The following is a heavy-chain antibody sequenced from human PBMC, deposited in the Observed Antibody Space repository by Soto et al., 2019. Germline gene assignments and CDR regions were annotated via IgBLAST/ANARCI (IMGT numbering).Heavy chain of an antibody. V-gene: IGHV4-30-2*01. J-gene: IGHJ4*02. CDR3: ARERGGNCLFDS. D-gene: IGHD2-21*01. CDR2: IYPSGMP. CDR1: GGSISNAAYS. Sequence: SETLSLTCTVSGGSISNAAYSWSWIRQPPGKGLEWIGYIYPSGMPFYNPSLRSRVTISIDRSNDQFSLNLKSVTAADTAVYYCARERGGNCLFDSWGQGTLVTVSS.